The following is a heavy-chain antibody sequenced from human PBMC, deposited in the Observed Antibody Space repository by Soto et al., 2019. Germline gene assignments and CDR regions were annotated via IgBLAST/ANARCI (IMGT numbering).Heavy chain of an antibody. CDR2: IIPIFGGP. CDR1: GGMFSDYT. V-gene: IGHV1-69*06. Sequence: QVQLVQSGAVVKKPGSSVTVSCKASGGMFSDYTISWVRQAPGQGLEWMGGIIPIFGGPHYAQKFQGRVTITADKPTSAVYLELRVLTSEDTAVYYGAKKGGGASIDFWRANWFDPWGQGTLVTVSS. CDR3: AKKGGGASIDFWRANWFDP. D-gene: IGHD3-3*01. J-gene: IGHJ5*02.